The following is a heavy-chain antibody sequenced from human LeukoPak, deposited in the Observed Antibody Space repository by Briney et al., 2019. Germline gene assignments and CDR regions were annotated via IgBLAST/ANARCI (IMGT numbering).Heavy chain of an antibody. Sequence: GASVKVSCKASGGTFSSYAISWVRQAPGQGLEWMGRISAYNGNTNYAQKLQGRVTTTTDESTSTAYMELSTLRSDDTAVYYCARERPPGDSSNWFLEGYFDIWGQGTLVTVSS. CDR3: ARERPPGDSSNWFLEGYFDI. V-gene: IGHV1-18*01. CDR1: GGTFSSYA. D-gene: IGHD6-13*01. J-gene: IGHJ4*02. CDR2: ISAYNGNT.